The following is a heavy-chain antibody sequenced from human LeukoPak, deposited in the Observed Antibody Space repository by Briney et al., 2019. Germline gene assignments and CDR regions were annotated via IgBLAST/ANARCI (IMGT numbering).Heavy chain of an antibody. CDR1: GFTFSSYA. D-gene: IGHD2-2*01. J-gene: IGHJ2*01. CDR2: ITSSGGNA. V-gene: IGHV3-23*01. Sequence: PGGSLRLSCAASGFTFSSYAMTWVRQAPGKGLDWVSGITSSGGNADYADSVKGRFTISRDNSKNTLYLQMNSLRAEDTAIYYCAKETTYCSRTSCYVYLYFDLWGRGTLVTVSS. CDR3: AKETTYCSRTSCYVYLYFDL.